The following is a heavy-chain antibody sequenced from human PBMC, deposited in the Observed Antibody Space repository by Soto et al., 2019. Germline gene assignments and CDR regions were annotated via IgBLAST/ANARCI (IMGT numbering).Heavy chain of an antibody. Sequence: EVQLVESGGGLIQPGGSLRLSCAASGLSVSSNYMTWVRQAPGKGLEWVSVIYSGGSTYYADSVKGRFTISRDNSKNTLHLQMNSLRAKDTAVYYCARGFNRLDYWGQGTLVTVSS. CDR2: IYSGGST. D-gene: IGHD4-17*01. CDR3: ARGFNRLDY. J-gene: IGHJ4*02. V-gene: IGHV3-53*01. CDR1: GLSVSSNY.